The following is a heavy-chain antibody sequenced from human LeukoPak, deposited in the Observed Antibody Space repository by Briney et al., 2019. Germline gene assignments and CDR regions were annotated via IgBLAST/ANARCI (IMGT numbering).Heavy chain of an antibody. CDR3: ARDPPPDYYDSSGYYWDV. CDR2: IYSGGST. D-gene: IGHD3-22*01. J-gene: IGHJ6*04. Sequence: QPEGSLRLSCAASGFTVSSNYMSWVRQAPGKGLEWVSVIYSGGSTYYADSVKGRFTISRDNSKNTLYLQMNSLRAEDTAVYYCARDPPPDYYDSSGYYWDVWGKGTTVTVSS. V-gene: IGHV3-53*01. CDR1: GFTVSSNY.